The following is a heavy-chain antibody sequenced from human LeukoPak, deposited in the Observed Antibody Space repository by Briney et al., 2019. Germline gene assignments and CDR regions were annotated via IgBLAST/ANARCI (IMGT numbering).Heavy chain of an antibody. V-gene: IGHV3-15*01. D-gene: IGHD1-26*01. CDR1: GFTFSNAW. CDR2: IKSKTDGGTT. Sequence: PGGSLRLSCAASGFTFSNAWMSWVRQAPGKGLEWVGRIKSKTDGGTTDYAPPVKGRFTISRDDSKNTLSLQMNSLKTEATAVYYCTTEWELLQYSDYWGQGTLVTVSS. CDR3: TTEWELLQYSDY. J-gene: IGHJ4*02.